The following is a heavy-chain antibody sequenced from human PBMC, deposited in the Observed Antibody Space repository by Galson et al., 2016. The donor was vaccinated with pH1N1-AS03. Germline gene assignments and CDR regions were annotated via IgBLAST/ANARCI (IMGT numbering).Heavy chain of an antibody. D-gene: IGHD6-19*01. Sequence: PALVKPTQTLTLTCSVSGVSLTTTGEGVGWFRQPPGKALEWLALVYWNETRRYSPSLKNRLTITKDASKNQVVLTVTNVDPIDTATYFCAHPNSGGNDYNNWGQGTMVTVS. J-gene: IGHJ4*02. V-gene: IGHV2-5*01. CDR2: VYWNETR. CDR3: AHPNSGGNDYNN. CDR1: GVSLTTTGEG.